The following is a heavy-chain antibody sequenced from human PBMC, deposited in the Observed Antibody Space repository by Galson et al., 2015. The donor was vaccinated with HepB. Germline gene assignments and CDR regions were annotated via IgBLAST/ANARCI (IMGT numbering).Heavy chain of an antibody. CDR1: GFSLNTSVMC. CDR2: IDSEDDK. Sequence: PALVKPTQTLTLTCTFSGFSLNTSVMCVSWIRQPPGKALEWLALIDSEDDKYYSTSLRTRLTISKDTSKNQVVLTMTNMDPVDTGTCYCARMEDYYYMDVWGKGTTVTVSS. J-gene: IGHJ6*03. V-gene: IGHV2-70*01. CDR3: ARMEDYYYMDV.